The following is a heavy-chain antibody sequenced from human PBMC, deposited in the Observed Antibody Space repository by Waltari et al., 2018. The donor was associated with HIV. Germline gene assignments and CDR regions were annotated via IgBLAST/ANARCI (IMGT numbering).Heavy chain of an antibody. Sequence: QVQLQESGPGLVNLSQTLSLTCNVSGGSIHSCGSNISLTRQHPEPGLECIGYIYYGGSTYYNPYLKSRVTISVEPSNNQCSLKLSSVTGADTAVYYCARDRDYYDSSGYSLTHYYYYGMDVWGQGTTVNVSS. CDR2: IYYGGST. V-gene: IGHV4-31*03. CDR3: ARDRDYYDSSGYSLTHYYYYGMDV. CDR1: GGSIHSCGSN. D-gene: IGHD3-22*01. J-gene: IGHJ6*02.